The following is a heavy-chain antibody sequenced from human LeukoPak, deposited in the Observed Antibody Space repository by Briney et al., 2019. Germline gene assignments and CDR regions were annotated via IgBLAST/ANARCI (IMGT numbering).Heavy chain of an antibody. CDR3: AVGSPYYYYGMDV. CDR1: GFTFGDYA. Sequence: PGGSLRLSCTASGFTFGDYAMSWVRQAPGKGLEWVAVIWYDGSNKYYADSVKGRFTISRDNSKNTLYLQMNSLRAEDTAVYYCAVGSPYYYYGMDVWGQGTTVTVSS. V-gene: IGHV3-33*01. J-gene: IGHJ6*02. D-gene: IGHD3-10*01. CDR2: IWYDGSNK.